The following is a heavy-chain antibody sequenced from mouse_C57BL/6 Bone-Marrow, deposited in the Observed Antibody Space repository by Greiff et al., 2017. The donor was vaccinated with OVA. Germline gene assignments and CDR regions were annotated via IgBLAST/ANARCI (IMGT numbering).Heavy chain of an antibody. CDR3: ARGRFLTGDY. CDR1: GYAFSSYW. D-gene: IGHD4-1*01. V-gene: IGHV1-80*01. CDR2: IYPGDGDT. Sequence: VKLQESGAELVKPGASVKISCKASGYAFSSYWMNWVKQRPGKGLEWIGQIYPGDGDTNYNGKFKGKATLTADKSSSTAYMQLSSLTSEDSAVYFCARGRFLTGDYWGQGTTLTVSS. J-gene: IGHJ2*01.